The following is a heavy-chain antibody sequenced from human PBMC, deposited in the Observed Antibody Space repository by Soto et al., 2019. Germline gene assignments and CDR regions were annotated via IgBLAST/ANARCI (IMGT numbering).Heavy chain of an antibody. V-gene: IGHV3-64*01. J-gene: IGHJ6*02. Sequence: GGSLRLSCAASGFTFSSYAMHLVRQAPGEGLEYASAISSNGGSTYYANSVKGRFTISRDNSKNTLYLQMGSLRAEDMAVYYCARSYSSSWYYVSVKITAMDVWGQGTTVTVSS. D-gene: IGHD6-13*01. CDR3: ARSYSSSWYYVSVKITAMDV. CDR1: GFTFSSYA. CDR2: ISSNGGST.